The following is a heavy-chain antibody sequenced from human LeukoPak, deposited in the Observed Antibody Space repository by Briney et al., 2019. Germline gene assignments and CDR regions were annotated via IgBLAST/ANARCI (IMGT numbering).Heavy chain of an antibody. Sequence: GGSLRLSCADSGFTFSSYSMNWVRQAPGKGLEWVSFISSSSSTIYYADSVKGRFTISRDNAKNSLYLQMNSLRAEDTAVYYCARDRGGSYSAIDYWGQGTLVTVSS. J-gene: IGHJ4*02. CDR3: ARDRGGSYSAIDY. D-gene: IGHD1-26*01. CDR1: GFTFSSYS. V-gene: IGHV3-48*04. CDR2: ISSSSSTI.